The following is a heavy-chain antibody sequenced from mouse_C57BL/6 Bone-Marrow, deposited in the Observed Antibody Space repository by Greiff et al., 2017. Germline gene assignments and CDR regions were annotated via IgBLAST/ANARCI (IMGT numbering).Heavy chain of an antibody. CDR2: ISYDGSN. D-gene: IGHD4-1*01. J-gene: IGHJ2*01. CDR3: ARTGTGGDYFDY. V-gene: IGHV3-6*01. CDR1: GYSITSGYY. Sequence: EVQRVESGPGLVKPSQSLSLTCSVTGYSITSGYYWNWIRQFPGNKLEWMGYISYDGSNNYNPSLKNRISITRDTSKNQFFLKLNSVTTEDTATYYCARTGTGGDYFDYWGQGTTLTVSS.